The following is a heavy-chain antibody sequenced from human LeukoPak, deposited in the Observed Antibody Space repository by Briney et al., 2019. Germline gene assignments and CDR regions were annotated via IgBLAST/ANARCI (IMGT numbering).Heavy chain of an antibody. V-gene: IGHV3-30*18. D-gene: IGHD6-13*01. J-gene: IGHJ4*02. CDR3: AKDPIGSSWYSDY. Sequence: GRSLRLSCAASGFTFSSYGMHWVRQAPGKGLEWVAVISYDGSNKYYADSVKGRFTISRDNSKSTLYLQMNSLRAEDTAVYYCAKDPIGSSWYSDYWGQGTLVTVSS. CDR1: GFTFSSYG. CDR2: ISYDGSNK.